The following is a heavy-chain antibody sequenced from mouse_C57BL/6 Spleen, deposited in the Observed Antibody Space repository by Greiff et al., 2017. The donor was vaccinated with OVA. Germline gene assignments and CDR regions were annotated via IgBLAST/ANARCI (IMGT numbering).Heavy chain of an antibody. J-gene: IGHJ3*01. CDR2: INPNNGGT. D-gene: IGHD1-1*01. Sequence: VQLQQSGPELVKPGASVKISCKASGYTFTDYYMNWVKQSHGKSLEWIGDINPNNGGTSYNQKFKGKATLTVDKSSSTAYMELRSLTSEDSAVYYCAREALLRYWFAYWGQGTLVTVSA. CDR1: GYTFTDYY. V-gene: IGHV1-26*01. CDR3: AREALLRYWFAY.